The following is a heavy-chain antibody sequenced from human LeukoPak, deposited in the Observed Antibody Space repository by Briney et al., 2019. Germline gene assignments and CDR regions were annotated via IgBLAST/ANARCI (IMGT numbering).Heavy chain of an antibody. Sequence: GGSLRLSCAASGFTFSSYAMHWVRQAPGKGLEGVAVISYDGSNKYYADSVKGRFTISRDNSKNTLCLQMNSLRAEDTAVYYCARDGQWLVLWWFDPWGQGTLVTVSS. D-gene: IGHD6-19*01. J-gene: IGHJ5*02. CDR1: GFTFSSYA. CDR3: ARDGQWLVLWWFDP. CDR2: ISYDGSNK. V-gene: IGHV3-30*04.